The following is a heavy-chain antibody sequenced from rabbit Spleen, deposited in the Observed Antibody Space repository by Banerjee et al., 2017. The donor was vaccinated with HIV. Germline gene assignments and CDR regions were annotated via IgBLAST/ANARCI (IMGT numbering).Heavy chain of an antibody. CDR2: IYTGSRGSI. J-gene: IGHJ4*01. Sequence: QSLEEFGGDLVKPGASLTLTCKASGFSFSTSDCMSWVRQAPGKGPEWIACIYTGSRGSIYYASWAKGRFTITKTSSTTVTLQMTSLTAADTATYFCAKGGTFSINSGFYFDLWGPGTLVTVS. CDR1: GFSFSTSDC. D-gene: IGHD1-1*01. V-gene: IGHV1S40*01. CDR3: AKGGTFSINSGFYFDL.